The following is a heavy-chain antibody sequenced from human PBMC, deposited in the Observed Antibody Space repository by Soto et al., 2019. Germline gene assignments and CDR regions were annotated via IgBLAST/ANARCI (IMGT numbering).Heavy chain of an antibody. D-gene: IGHD6-13*01. CDR2: MSYDGSST. Sequence: PGGSLRLSCAASGFTFSNYAMHWVRQTPGKGLEWVAVMSYDGSSTYYADSVKGRFTISRDNSKNTLYLQMNSLRAEDSAVFYCARGGVAAAGTRRYYFDYWGQGTLVTVSS. CDR3: ARGGVAAAGTRRYYFDY. CDR1: GFTFSNYA. V-gene: IGHV3-30-3*01. J-gene: IGHJ4*02.